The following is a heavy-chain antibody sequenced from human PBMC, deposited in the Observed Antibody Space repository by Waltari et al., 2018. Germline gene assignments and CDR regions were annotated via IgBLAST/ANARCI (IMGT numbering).Heavy chain of an antibody. CDR2: IGTAGDT. V-gene: IGHV3-13*01. Sequence: EVQLVESGGGLVQPGGSLRLSCAASGFTFSSYDMHWVRQATGKVRGGVSAIGTAGDTYELGSGKGRFTISRENAKNSLYLQRNSLRAGDTAMYYCARATTYAFDIWGQGTMVTVSS. CDR3: ARATTYAFDI. CDR1: GFTFSSYD. J-gene: IGHJ3*02.